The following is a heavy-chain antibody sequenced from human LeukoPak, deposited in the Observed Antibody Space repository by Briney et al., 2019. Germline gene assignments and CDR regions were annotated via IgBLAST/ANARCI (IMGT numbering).Heavy chain of an antibody. CDR2: INTNTGNP. V-gene: IGHV7-4-1*02. J-gene: IGHJ5*02. CDR3: ARDRRYCSSTSCLPSWFDP. D-gene: IGHD2-2*01. Sequence: ASVKVSCKASGYTFTSYAMNWVRQAPGQGLEWMGWINTNTGNPTYAQGFTGRFVFSLDTSVSTAYLQISSLKAEDTAVYYCARDRRYCSSTSCLPSWFDPWGQGTLVTVSS. CDR1: GYTFTSYA.